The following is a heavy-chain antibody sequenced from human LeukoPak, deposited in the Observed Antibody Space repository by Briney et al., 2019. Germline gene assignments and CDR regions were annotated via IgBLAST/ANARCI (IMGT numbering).Heavy chain of an antibody. CDR2: IDPSDSDI. D-gene: IGHD7-27*01. Sequence: GESLKISCKASGYSFTSYWIGWERQMPGKGLEWMGIIDPSDSDIRYTPSFQGQVTISADKSLSTAYLQWNSLKASDTAIYYCARQTAMGRSGDYWGQGTLVTVSS. CDR3: ARQTAMGRSGDY. V-gene: IGHV5-51*01. J-gene: IGHJ4*02. CDR1: GYSFTSYW.